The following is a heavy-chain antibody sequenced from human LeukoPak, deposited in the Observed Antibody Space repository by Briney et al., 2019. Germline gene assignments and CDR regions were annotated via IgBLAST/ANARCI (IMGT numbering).Heavy chain of an antibody. CDR3: ARFGDYGEY. V-gene: IGHV3-23*01. CDR1: AFTFSLYG. J-gene: IGHJ4*02. CDR2: ISGNGSKT. D-gene: IGHD4-17*01. Sequence: GGSLRLSCAAAAFTFSLYGMSWVRQPPGKGLEWVSGISGNGSKTFYTRSVRGRFTISRDNSRNTVFLHLDSLRAEDTALYYCARFGDYGEYWGQGTLVTVPS.